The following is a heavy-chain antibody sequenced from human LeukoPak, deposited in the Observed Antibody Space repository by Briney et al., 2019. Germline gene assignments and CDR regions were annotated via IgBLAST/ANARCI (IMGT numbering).Heavy chain of an antibody. D-gene: IGHD6-13*01. CDR2: ISWNSGSI. V-gene: IGHV3-9*01. Sequence: GRSLRLSCAASGFTFDDYTMHWVRQAPGKGLGWVSGISWNSGSIGYADSVKGRFTISRDNAKNSLYLQMNSLRAEDTALYYCAKDSSSWYYYGMDVWGQGTTVSVSS. CDR1: GFTFDDYT. J-gene: IGHJ6*02. CDR3: AKDSSSWYYYGMDV.